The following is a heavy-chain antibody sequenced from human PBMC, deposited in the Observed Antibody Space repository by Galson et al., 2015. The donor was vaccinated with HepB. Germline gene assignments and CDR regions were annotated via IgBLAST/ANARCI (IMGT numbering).Heavy chain of an antibody. CDR2: IWSDGRNE. CDR3: AKEVRYSSNWFEGFYYDGMDV. J-gene: IGHJ6*02. Sequence: LRLSCAASGFTFSNHAMHWVRQAPGKGLEWVAVIWSDGRNEFYADSVKGRFTISRDNSQNTLFLQMNSLRGEDTAVYYCAKEVRYSSNWFEGFYYDGMDVWGQGTTVTVSS. V-gene: IGHV3-33*06. CDR1: GFTFSNHA. D-gene: IGHD6-13*01.